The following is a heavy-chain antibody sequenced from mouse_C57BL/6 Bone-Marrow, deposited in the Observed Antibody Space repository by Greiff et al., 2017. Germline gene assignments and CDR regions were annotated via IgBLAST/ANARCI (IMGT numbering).Heavy chain of an antibody. V-gene: IGHV5-9-1*02. J-gene: IGHJ4*01. D-gene: IGHD4-1*01. CDR1: GFTFSSYA. Sequence: EVQRVESGEGLVKPGGSLKLSCAASGFTFSSYAMSWVRQTPEKRLEWVAYISSGGDYIYYADTVKGRFTISRDNARNTLYLQMSSLKSEDTAMYYCTRTGTYYAMDYWGQGTSVTVSS. CDR2: ISSGGDYI. CDR3: TRTGTYYAMDY.